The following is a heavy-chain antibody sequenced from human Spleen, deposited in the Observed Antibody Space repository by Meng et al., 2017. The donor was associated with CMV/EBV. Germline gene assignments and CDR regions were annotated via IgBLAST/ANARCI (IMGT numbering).Heavy chain of an antibody. CDR3: ARDLGGGDHHSGCFDS. CDR1: GFTFTMYG. Sequence: GFTFTMYGMNWVRQAPGKGMKWVAFLWYDESNRYYEDSVKGRFTISRDKSKNTLYLQMSSLRAEDTAMYYCARDLGGGDHHSGCFDSWGQGTLVTVSS. V-gene: IGHV3-33*07. CDR2: LWYDESNR. J-gene: IGHJ5*01. D-gene: IGHD2-21*02.